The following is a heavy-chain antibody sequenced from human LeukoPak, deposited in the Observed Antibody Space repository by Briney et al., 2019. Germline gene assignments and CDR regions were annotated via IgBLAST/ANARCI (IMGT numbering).Heavy chain of an antibody. D-gene: IGHD2-21*01. V-gene: IGHV4-30-2*01. J-gene: IGHJ5*02. CDR2: IYHSGST. CDR3: ARGCGWRKNWFDP. Sequence: PSQTLSLTCTVSGGSISSGGYYWSWIRQPPGKGLEWIGYIYHSGSTYYNPSLKSRVTISIDRSKNQFSLNLSSVTAADTAVYYCARGCGWRKNWFDPWGQGTLVTVSS. CDR1: GGSISSGGYY.